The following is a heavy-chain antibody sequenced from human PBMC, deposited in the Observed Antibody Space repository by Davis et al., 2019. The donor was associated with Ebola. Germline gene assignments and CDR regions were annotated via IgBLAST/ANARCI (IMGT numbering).Heavy chain of an antibody. D-gene: IGHD1-20*01. CDR3: AKYNWNAYFDY. Sequence: PGGSLRLSCAASGLTVSSNYMSWVRQAPGEGLEWVSILEMGGFTNYAVSVRGRFTMSRDNSKNTVYLHMDSLRAEDTAVYYCAKYNWNAYFDYWGQGTLVAVAS. CDR1: GLTVSSNY. CDR2: LEMGGFT. J-gene: IGHJ4*02. V-gene: IGHV3-53*01.